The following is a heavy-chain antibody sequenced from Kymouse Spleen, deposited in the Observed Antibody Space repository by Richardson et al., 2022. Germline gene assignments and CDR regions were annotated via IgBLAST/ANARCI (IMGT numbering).Heavy chain of an antibody. D-gene: IGHD3-10*01. J-gene: IGHJ4*02. V-gene: IGHV4-34*01. CDR1: GGSFSGYY. CDR2: INHSGST. Sequence: QVQLQQWGAGLLKPSETLSLTCAVYGGSFSGYYWSWIRQPPGKGLEWIGEINHSGSTNYNPSLKSRVTISVDTSKNQFSLKLSSVTAADTAVYYCARGYYYGSGSYFDYWGQGTLVTVSS. CDR3: ARGYYYGSGSYFDY.